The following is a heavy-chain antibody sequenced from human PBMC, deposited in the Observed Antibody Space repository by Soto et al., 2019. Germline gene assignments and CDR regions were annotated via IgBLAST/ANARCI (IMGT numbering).Heavy chain of an antibody. CDR1: GFTFDDYA. D-gene: IGHD1-1*01. CDR3: AKDGGPHTVQPSDY. V-gene: IGHV3-9*01. CDR2: ISWNSGSI. J-gene: IGHJ4*02. Sequence: EVQLVESGGGLVQPGRSLRLSCAVSGFTFDDYAMHWVRQAPGKGLEWVSGISWNSGSIGYADSVKGRFTISRDNAKNSLYLQMNSLRAEDTALYYCAKDGGPHTVQPSDYWGQGTLVTVSS.